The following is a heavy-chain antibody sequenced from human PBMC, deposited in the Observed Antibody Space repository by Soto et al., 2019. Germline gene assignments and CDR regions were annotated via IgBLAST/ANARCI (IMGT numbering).Heavy chain of an antibody. CDR2: IKQDGSEK. V-gene: IGHV3-7*04. Sequence: EVQLVESGGGLVQPGGSLRLSCVDSGFTFSSYWMSWVRQAPGKGLEWVANIKQDGSEKYYVDSVKGRFIISRDNAKNSLYLKMNSLRAEDTAVYYCAREIGVASNWFDPWGQGTLVTVSS. D-gene: IGHD6-19*01. J-gene: IGHJ5*02. CDR3: AREIGVASNWFDP. CDR1: GFTFSSYW.